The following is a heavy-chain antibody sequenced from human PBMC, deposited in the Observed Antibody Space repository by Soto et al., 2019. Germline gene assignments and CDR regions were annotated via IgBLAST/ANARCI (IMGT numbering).Heavy chain of an antibody. Sequence: ASLKFSCKASGYTFTIYCISWLRQSPGQGLEWMGWISAYNGNTNYAQKLQGRVTMTTDTSTSTAYMELRSLRSDDTAVYYCARSGIAEAARRWFEHWGEGTLVSVTS. CDR1: GYTFTIYC. V-gene: IGHV1-18*01. CDR2: ISAYNGNT. CDR3: ARSGIAEAARRWFEH. D-gene: IGHD6-13*01. J-gene: IGHJ5*02.